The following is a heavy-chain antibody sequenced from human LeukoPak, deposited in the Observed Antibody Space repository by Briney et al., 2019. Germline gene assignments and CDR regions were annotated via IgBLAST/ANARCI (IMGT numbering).Heavy chain of an antibody. D-gene: IGHD1-14*01. V-gene: IGHV1-2*04. CDR2: INPDSGGT. Sequence: ASVKVSCRASGYTFTGYYMSWVRQAPGQGLEWMGWINPDSGGTHYAQDFQGWVTMTRDTSISTAYMELSRLRSDDTAVYYCARGTLTAPRSAFDIWGQGTMVTVSS. J-gene: IGHJ3*02. CDR1: GYTFTGYY. CDR3: ARGTLTAPRSAFDI.